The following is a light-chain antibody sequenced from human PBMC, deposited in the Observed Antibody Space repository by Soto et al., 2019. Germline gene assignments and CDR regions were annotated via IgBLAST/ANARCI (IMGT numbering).Light chain of an antibody. CDR2: AAS. J-gene: IGKJ2*01. V-gene: IGKV1-8*01. CDR1: QCNRSY. CDR3: QKYYSYPYT. Sequence: AIRMTQSTSSLSAATGDRVTITCRASQCNRSYLAWYQQKPGKAPKLLIYAASTLQSGVPSRFSGSGSGPDFNLAISCLQSEDFATYYCQKYYSYPYTFGQGTKLEIK.